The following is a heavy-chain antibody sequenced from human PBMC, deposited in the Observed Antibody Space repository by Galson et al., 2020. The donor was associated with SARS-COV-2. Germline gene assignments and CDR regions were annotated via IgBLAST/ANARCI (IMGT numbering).Heavy chain of an antibody. V-gene: IGHV3-74*01. D-gene: IGHD3-22*01. CDR3: AKEYYYDSSGPLDAFDI. Sequence: GGSLRLSCAASGFTFSTYWMHWVRQAPVKGLVWVSRINSDGYSTSYADSVKGRFTISRDNAKNTLYLQMNSLRAEDTAVYYCAKEYYYDSSGPLDAFDIWGRGTMVTVSS. J-gene: IGHJ3*02. CDR1: GFTFSTYW. CDR2: INSDGYST.